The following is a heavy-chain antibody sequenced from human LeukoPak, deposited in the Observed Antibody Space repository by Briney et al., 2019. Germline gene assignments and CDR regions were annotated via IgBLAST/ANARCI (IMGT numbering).Heavy chain of an antibody. CDR3: ASPPPGEIVVVPDYQYYYYGMDV. CDR1: GGTFSSYA. J-gene: IGHJ6*02. CDR2: IIPIFGTA. D-gene: IGHD2-2*01. Sequence: SVKVSCKASGGTFSSYAISWVRQAPGQGLEWMGGIIPIFGTANYAQKFQGRVTITADESTSTAYMELSSLRSEDTAVYYCASPPPGEIVVVPDYQYYYYGMDVWGQGTTVTVSS. V-gene: IGHV1-69*13.